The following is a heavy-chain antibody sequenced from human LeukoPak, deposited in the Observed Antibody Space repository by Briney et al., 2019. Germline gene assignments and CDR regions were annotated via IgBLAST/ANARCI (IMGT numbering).Heavy chain of an antibody. CDR3: TKSGPPDPY. D-gene: IGHD1-14*01. CDR1: GLTVSSND. Sequence: PGGSLRLSCAASGLTVSSNDMSWVRQAPGKGLEWVSFIYSGDRTYYADSVKGRFTISRDNFKNTLYLQMNSLRAEDTAMYYCTKSGPPDPYWGQGTMATVSS. V-gene: IGHV3-53*01. CDR2: IYSGDRT. J-gene: IGHJ3*01.